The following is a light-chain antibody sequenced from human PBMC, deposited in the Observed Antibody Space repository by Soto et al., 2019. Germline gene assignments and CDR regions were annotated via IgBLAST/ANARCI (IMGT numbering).Light chain of an antibody. J-gene: IGKJ2*01. CDR1: QSVGEK. V-gene: IGKV3-11*01. Sequence: DIVLTQSPATLSLSPGERATLSCRASQSVGEKLLWFQQKPGQPPRLLIYDSSNRASGIPARLTGSGAGTDFILTISHQEPEHLTVYFYHHRINWPYTCSQVTKVDIK. CDR3: HHRINWPYT. CDR2: DSS.